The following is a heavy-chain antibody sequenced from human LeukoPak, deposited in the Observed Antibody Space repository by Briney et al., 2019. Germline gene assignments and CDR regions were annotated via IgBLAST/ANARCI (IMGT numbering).Heavy chain of an antibody. D-gene: IGHD6-6*01. V-gene: IGHV3-7*03. J-gene: IGHJ3*02. CDR2: IRQDGSET. CDR1: GFTLSGYW. Sequence: GGSLRLSCAASGFTLSGYWMSWVRQAPGKGLEWVANIRQDGSETYYVDSVKGRFTISRDNSKNTLYLQMNSLRAEDTAVYYCARGIAARLGYAFDIWGQGTMVTVSS. CDR3: ARGIAARLGYAFDI.